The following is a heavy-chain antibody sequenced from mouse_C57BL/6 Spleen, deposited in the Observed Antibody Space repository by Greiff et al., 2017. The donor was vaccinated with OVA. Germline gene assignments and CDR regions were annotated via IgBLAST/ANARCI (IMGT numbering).Heavy chain of an antibody. CDR2: IRLKSDNYAT. CDR1: GFTFSNYW. Sequence: DVKLQESGGGLVQPGGSMKLSCVASGFTFSNYWMNWVRQSPEKGLEWVAQIRLKSDNYATHYAESVKGRFTISRDDSKSSVYLQMNNLRAEDTGIYYCTRGFDYYGSSWFAYWGQGTLVTVSA. V-gene: IGHV6-3*01. D-gene: IGHD1-1*01. CDR3: TRGFDYYGSSWFAY. J-gene: IGHJ3*01.